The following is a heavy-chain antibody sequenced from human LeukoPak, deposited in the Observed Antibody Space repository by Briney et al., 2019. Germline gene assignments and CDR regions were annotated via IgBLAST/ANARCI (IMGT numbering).Heavy chain of an antibody. D-gene: IGHD2-2*01. CDR2: ISHDGSNK. Sequence: GRSLRLSCAASGFTLSGYAMHWVRQAPGKGLEWVAVISHDGSNKYYADSVKGRLTISRDNSKNTLYLQMNSLRAEDTAVYYCARDPHIVVVPAAGGAFDIWGQGTMVTVSS. V-gene: IGHV3-30*04. CDR3: ARDPHIVVVPAAGGAFDI. J-gene: IGHJ3*02. CDR1: GFTLSGYA.